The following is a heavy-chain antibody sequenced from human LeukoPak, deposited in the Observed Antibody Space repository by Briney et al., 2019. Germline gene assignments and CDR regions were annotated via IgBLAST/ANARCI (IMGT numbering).Heavy chain of an antibody. CDR1: GFSFSSYG. CDR2: ISGSGGEI. D-gene: IGHD6-19*01. Sequence: GGSLRLSCAASGFSFSSYGMTWVRQAPGKGLEWVSSISGSGGEIHYADSVKGRFTISRDNAKNSLYLQMNSLRAEDTALYYCARVSDISVAAYFDYWGQGTLVTVSS. J-gene: IGHJ4*02. CDR3: ARVSDISVAAYFDY. V-gene: IGHV3-23*01.